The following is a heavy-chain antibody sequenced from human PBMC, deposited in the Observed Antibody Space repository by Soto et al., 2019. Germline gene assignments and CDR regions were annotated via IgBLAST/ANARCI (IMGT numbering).Heavy chain of an antibody. J-gene: IGHJ6*01. CDR1: GGTFSSYT. V-gene: IGHV1-69*02. CDR2: IIPILGIA. D-gene: IGHD6-19*01. Sequence: SVKVSCKASGGTFSSYTISWVRQAPGQGLEWMGRIIPILGIANYAQKFQGRVTITADKSTSTAYMELSSLRSEDTAVYYCARSVAGTHGMDVWGQGTTVTVYS. CDR3: ARSVAGTHGMDV.